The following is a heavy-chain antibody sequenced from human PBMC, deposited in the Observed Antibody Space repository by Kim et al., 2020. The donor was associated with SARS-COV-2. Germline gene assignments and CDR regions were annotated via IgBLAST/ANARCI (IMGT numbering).Heavy chain of an antibody. J-gene: IGHJ4*02. CDR2: ISYDGSNK. V-gene: IGHV3-30*18. D-gene: IGHD1-26*01. CDR1: GFTFSSYG. Sequence: GGSLRLSCAASGFTFSSYGMHWVRQAPGKGLEWVAVISYDGSNKYYADSVKDRFTISRNNSKNTLYLQMNSLRAEDTAVYYCAKDLYSGSYPGRWGQGTLVTVSS. CDR3: AKDLYSGSYPGR.